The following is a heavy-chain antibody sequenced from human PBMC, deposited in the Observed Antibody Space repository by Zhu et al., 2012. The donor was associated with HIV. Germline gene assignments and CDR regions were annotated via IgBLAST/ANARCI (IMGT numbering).Heavy chain of an antibody. CDR2: IDHYGRT. V-gene: IGHV4-34*01. D-gene: IGHD3-10*01. J-gene: IGHJ4*02. Sequence: AGLLKPSETLSLTCAVYGGSFSGYNWMWIRQPPGKGLEWIGEIDHYGRTKYRPSLKRRVTISVDTSKSQFSLKMTAVTAADTAVYYCAEFGDSVDYWGPGTSSPSPQ. CDR3: AEFGDSVDY. CDR1: GGSFSGYN.